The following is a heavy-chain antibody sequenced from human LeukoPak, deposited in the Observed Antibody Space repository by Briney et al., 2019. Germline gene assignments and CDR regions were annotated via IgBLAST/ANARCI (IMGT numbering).Heavy chain of an antibody. V-gene: IGHV3-21*01. Sequence: PGGSLRLSCAASGCTFSSYNMNWVRQAPGEGLEWVSSISSSSDYTYYADSVKGRFTISRDNAKNSLFLQMNGLIAEDTAVYYCARGGGVTGTTIQYWGQGTLVTVSS. CDR3: ARGGGVTGTTIQY. J-gene: IGHJ4*02. CDR2: ISSSSDYT. D-gene: IGHD1-7*01. CDR1: GCTFSSYN.